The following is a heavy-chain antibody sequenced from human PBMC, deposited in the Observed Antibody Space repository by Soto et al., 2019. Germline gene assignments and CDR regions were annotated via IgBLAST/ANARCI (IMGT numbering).Heavy chain of an antibody. V-gene: IGHV3-23*01. CDR2: ISGSGSST. Sequence: LRLSCAASGFTFTNYFMSWVCQAPGKGLEWVSVISGSGSSTYYADSVKGRFTISRDNSKNTLYLQMNSLRAEDTAVYYCAKKSLGTYFDYWGQGTLVTVSS. J-gene: IGHJ4*02. CDR3: AKKSLGTYFDY. D-gene: IGHD7-27*01. CDR1: GFTFTNYF.